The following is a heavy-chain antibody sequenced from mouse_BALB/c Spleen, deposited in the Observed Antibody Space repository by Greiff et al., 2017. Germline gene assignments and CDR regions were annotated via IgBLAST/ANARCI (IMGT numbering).Heavy chain of an antibody. CDR1: GYSITSDYA. Sequence: EVQLQESGPGLVKPSQSLSLTCTVTGYSITSDYAWNWIRQFPGNKLEWMGYISYSGSTSYNPSLKSRISITRDTSKNQFFLQLNSVTTEDTATYYCAFYYGYPYAMDYWGQGTSVTVSS. D-gene: IGHD1-2*01. J-gene: IGHJ4*01. CDR2: ISYSGST. CDR3: AFYYGYPYAMDY. V-gene: IGHV3-2*02.